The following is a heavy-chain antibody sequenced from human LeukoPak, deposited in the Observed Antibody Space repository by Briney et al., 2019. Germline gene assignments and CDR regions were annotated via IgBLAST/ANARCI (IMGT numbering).Heavy chain of an antibody. CDR1: AFTFSSYG. CDR2: IWYDGSNK. V-gene: IGHV3-33*01. CDR3: ARDNRGVVPAAISLGGWFDR. D-gene: IGHD2-2*01. Sequence: GRSLRPSCAASAFTFSSYGMHWVRQAPGKGLGWVAVIWYDGSNKSYADSVKGRFTISRDNSKNTLYLQMNSLRAEDGAVYYCARDNRGVVPAAISLGGWFDRWGQGTLVTVSS. J-gene: IGHJ5*02.